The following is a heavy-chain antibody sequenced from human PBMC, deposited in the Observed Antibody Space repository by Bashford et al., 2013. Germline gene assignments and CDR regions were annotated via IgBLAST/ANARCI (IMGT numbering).Heavy chain of an antibody. CDR1: GFTFGFGNYD. V-gene: IGHV3-13*01. D-gene: IGHD3-10*01. Sequence: GGSLRLSCVGSGFTFGFGNYDIHWVRQVSGKGLEWVSGIGMSGDTYYSGSVKGRFTISRENAMNSVFLQMNSLRVEDTAMYYCAREVLVRGGLKWFDPWGQGTLVTVSS. CDR2: IGMSGDT. CDR3: AREVLVRGGLKWFDP. J-gene: IGHJ5*02.